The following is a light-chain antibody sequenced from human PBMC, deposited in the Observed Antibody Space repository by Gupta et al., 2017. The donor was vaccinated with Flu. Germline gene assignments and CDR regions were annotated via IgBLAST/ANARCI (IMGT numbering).Light chain of an antibody. Sequence: SVTLSCTGSNSDVGHYDYVSWYQQHPGRAPKLMIYGVSERPSGVPDRFSGSKSGNTASLTISGLQAEDEADYYCCSYAGTFTLVFGGGNKLTVL. CDR3: CSYAGTFTLV. CDR1: NSDVGHYDY. J-gene: IGLJ3*02. V-gene: IGLV2-11*03. CDR2: GVS.